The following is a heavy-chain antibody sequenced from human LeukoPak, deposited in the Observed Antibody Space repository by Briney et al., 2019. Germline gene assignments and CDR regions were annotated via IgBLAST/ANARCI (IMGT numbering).Heavy chain of an antibody. D-gene: IGHD2-2*01. CDR3: ARTYCSSTSCPPDY. CDR2: IYTGGST. V-gene: IGHV3-53*01. CDR1: GFTVSSNY. J-gene: IGHJ4*02. Sequence: GGSLRLSCAASGFTVSSNYMSWVRQAPGKGLEWVSVIYTGGSTFYADSVKGRFTISRDNSKNTLYLQMNSLRAEDTAMYYCARTYCSSTSCPPDYWGQGALVTVSS.